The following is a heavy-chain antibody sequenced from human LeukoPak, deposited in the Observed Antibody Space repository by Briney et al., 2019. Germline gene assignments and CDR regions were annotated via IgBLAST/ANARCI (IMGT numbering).Heavy chain of an antibody. V-gene: IGHV3-21*01. CDR2: ISSSSSYI. Sequence: GGSLRLSCAASGFTFSSYSMNWVRQAPGKGLEWVSSISSSSSYIYYADSVKGRFTISRDNAKNSLYLQMNSLRAEDTAVYYCARIWFGNKMDVWGKGTTVTISS. J-gene: IGHJ6*04. D-gene: IGHD3-10*01. CDR3: ARIWFGNKMDV. CDR1: GFTFSSYS.